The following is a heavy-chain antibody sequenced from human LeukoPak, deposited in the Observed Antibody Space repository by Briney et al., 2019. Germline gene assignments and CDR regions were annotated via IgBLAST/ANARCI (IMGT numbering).Heavy chain of an antibody. Sequence: SETLSLTCTVSGGSIRSGSYYWGWIRQPPGKGLEWIGSLYEGETTYYNPSLKTRLTISLDTSKNQFSLRLSSVTAADTAVYYCGSNWSDFDYWGQGILVTVSS. CDR1: GGSIRSGSYY. J-gene: IGHJ4*02. CDR3: GSNWSDFDY. V-gene: IGHV4-39*07. D-gene: IGHD1-1*01. CDR2: LYEGETT.